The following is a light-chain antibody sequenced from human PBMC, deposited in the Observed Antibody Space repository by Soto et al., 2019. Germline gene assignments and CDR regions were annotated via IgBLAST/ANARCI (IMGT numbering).Light chain of an antibody. Sequence: QSVLTQPASVSGSPGQTITISCTGTSSDVGAYNYVSWYQQHLGKAPKLMIYEVSNRPSGVSDRFSGSKSGNTASLTISGLQAADEADYYCSSKRTTASLVFGTRTKVTV. V-gene: IGLV2-14*01. CDR1: SSDVGAYNY. CDR3: SSKRTTASLV. J-gene: IGLJ1*01. CDR2: EVS.